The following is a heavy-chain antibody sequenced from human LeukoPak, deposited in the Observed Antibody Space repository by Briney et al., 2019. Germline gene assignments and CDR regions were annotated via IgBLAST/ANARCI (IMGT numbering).Heavy chain of an antibody. Sequence: AGGSLRLSCAASGFTFSNYWMHWVRQAPGKGLEWVAHIKQDGSEKNYVDSVEGRFTISRDNSKNTLYLQMNSLRAEDTAVYYCAKDLMEWELLRNYYYYGMDVWGQGTTVTVSS. J-gene: IGHJ6*02. D-gene: IGHD1-26*01. CDR2: IKQDGSEK. CDR3: AKDLMEWELLRNYYYYGMDV. V-gene: IGHV3-7*01. CDR1: GFTFSNYW.